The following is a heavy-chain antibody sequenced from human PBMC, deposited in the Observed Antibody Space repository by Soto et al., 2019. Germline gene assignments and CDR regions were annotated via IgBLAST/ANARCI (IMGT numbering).Heavy chain of an antibody. CDR1: GFTFSSYA. Sequence: PGGSLRLSCAASGFTFSSYAMHWVRQAPGKGLEWVAVISYDGSNKYYADSVKGRFTISRDNSKNTLYLQMNSLRAEDTAVYYCARDFQGPGSVLRFLEWFPPTNWFDPWGQGTLVTVSS. J-gene: IGHJ5*02. CDR2: ISYDGSNK. D-gene: IGHD3-3*01. V-gene: IGHV3-30-3*01. CDR3: ARDFQGPGSVLRFLEWFPPTNWFDP.